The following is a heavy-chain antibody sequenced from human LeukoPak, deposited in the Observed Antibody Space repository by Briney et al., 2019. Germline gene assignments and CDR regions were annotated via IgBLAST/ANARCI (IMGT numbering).Heavy chain of an antibody. CDR2: IISIFGTA. Sequence: ASVKVSCKASGGTFSSYAISWVRQAPGQGLEWMGGIISIFGTANYAQKFQGRVTITADESTSTAYMELSSLRSEDTAVYYCASYLGVGDAFDIWGQGTMVTVSS. V-gene: IGHV1-69*13. J-gene: IGHJ3*02. CDR1: GGTFSSYA. CDR3: ASYLGVGDAFDI.